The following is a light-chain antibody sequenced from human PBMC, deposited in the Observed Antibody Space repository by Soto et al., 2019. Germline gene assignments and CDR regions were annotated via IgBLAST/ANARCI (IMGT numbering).Light chain of an antibody. V-gene: IGKV1-39*01. J-gene: IGKJ1*01. CDR3: QQYDSYSWT. Sequence: DIQMTQSPSSLSASVGDRVTITCRASQSISSYLNWYQQKPGKAPKLLIYAASSLQSGVPSRFTGSGFGTEFTLTISSLQPDDFATYSCQQYDSYSWTFGQGTKVDIK. CDR2: AAS. CDR1: QSISSY.